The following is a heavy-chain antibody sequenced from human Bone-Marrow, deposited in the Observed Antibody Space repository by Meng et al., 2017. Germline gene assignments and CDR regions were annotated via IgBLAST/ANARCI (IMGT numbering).Heavy chain of an antibody. CDR3: ASSGYSSSWSSYYYGMDV. Sequence: ASVKVSCKASGYTFTGYYMHWVRQAPGQGLEWMGRINPNSGGTNYAQKFQGRVTMTRDTSISTAYMELSRLRSDDTAVYYCASSGYSSSWSSYYYGMDVWGQGTTVTGSS. CDR1: GYTFTGYY. V-gene: IGHV1-2*06. D-gene: IGHD6-13*01. CDR2: INPNSGGT. J-gene: IGHJ6*02.